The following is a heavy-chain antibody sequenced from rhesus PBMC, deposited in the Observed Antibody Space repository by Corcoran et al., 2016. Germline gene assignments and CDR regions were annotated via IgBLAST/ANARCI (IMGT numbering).Heavy chain of an antibody. CDR2: INPYNDNT. V-gene: IGHV1S2*01. D-gene: IGHD3-9*01. CDR3: ERAGYYEDEYGYYPFDY. CDR1: GYTLTDYY. Sequence: VQLVQSGAEVKKPGASVKISCKASGYTLTDYYMHWVRQAPRQGRAWMGGINPYNDNTKYAQQCQGRVNMTRDTSTSTAYMELSSLRSEDTAVYYCERAGYYEDEYGYYPFDYWGQGVLVTVSS. J-gene: IGHJ4*01.